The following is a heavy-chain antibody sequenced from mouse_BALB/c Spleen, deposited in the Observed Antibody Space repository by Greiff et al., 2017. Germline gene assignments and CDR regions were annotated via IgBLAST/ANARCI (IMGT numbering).Heavy chain of an antibody. V-gene: IGHV1-61*01. D-gene: IGHD1-1*01. J-gene: IGHJ4*01. CDR1: GYTFTRYW. Sequence: QVQLQQPGAELVRPGASVKLSCKASGYTFTRYWMNWVKQRPEQGLEWIGRIYPYVSRTHYNQKFNDKAILTVDTSSSTAYKQLSSLTSEDSAVYYCAYGSSLYAMDYWGQGTSVTVSS. CDR3: AYGSSLYAMDY. CDR2: IYPYVSRT.